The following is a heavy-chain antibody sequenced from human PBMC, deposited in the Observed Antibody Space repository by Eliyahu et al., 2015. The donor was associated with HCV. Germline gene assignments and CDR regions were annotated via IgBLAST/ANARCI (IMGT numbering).Heavy chain of an antibody. J-gene: IGHJ4*02. CDR3: ARASNYGGNFDY. CDR1: GGSVSSGSYY. CDR2: IYYSGST. V-gene: IGHV4-61*01. Sequence: QVQLQESGPGLVKPSETLSLTCTVSGGSVSSGSYYWSWIRQPPGKGLEWIGYIYYSGSTNYNPSLKSRVTISIDTSKNQFSLKLSSVTAADTAVYYCARASNYGGNFDYWGQGTLVTVSS. D-gene: IGHD4-23*01.